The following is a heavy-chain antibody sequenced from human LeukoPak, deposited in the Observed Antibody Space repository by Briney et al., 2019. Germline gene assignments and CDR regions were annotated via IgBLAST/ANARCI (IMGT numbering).Heavy chain of an antibody. D-gene: IGHD6-19*01. J-gene: IGHJ4*02. V-gene: IGHV3-30*18. CDR3: AKEGGGEIAVAGTFDY. Sequence: GGSLRLSCVASGFTFSSYGMHWVRQAPGKGLEWVAVISYDGSNKYYADSVKGRFTISRDNSKNTLYLQMNSLRAEDTAVYYCAKEGGGEIAVAGTFDYWGQGTLVTVSS. CDR1: GFTFSSYG. CDR2: ISYDGSNK.